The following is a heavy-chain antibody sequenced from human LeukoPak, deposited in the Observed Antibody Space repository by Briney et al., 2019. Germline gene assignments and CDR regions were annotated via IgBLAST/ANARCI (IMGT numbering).Heavy chain of an antibody. CDR1: RLTHRSNS. Sequence: GSLRLSCVASRLTHRSNSMRWVRQAPGTGLQWVSIIYRGGSTYYADSVKGRFTISRDNSKNTLYLQINSLRDEDTAVYYCARDGYNSGYTYYFVYWGQGTLVTVSS. CDR3: ARDGYNSGYTYYFVY. V-gene: IGHV3-66*01. D-gene: IGHD6-19*01. J-gene: IGHJ4*02. CDR2: IYRGGST.